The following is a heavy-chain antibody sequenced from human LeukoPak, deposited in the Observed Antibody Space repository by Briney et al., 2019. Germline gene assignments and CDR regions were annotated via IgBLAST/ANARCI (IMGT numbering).Heavy chain of an antibody. V-gene: IGHV3-33*01. D-gene: IGHD4-17*01. Sequence: PGGSLRLSCAASGFTFSSYGMHWVRQAPGKGLEWVVVIWYDGSNKYYADSVKGRFTISRDNSKNTLYLQMNNLRAEDTAVYYCATDYGDSRCFDYWGQGTLVTVS. CDR1: GFTFSSYG. J-gene: IGHJ4*02. CDR2: IWYDGSNK. CDR3: ATDYGDSRCFDY.